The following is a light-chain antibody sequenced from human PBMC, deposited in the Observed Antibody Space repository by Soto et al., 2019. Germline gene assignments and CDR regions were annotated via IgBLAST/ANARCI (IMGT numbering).Light chain of an antibody. J-gene: IGLJ1*01. CDR2: EVS. CDR3: SSYTTSSTLV. V-gene: IGLV2-14*01. CDR1: SSDVGGYNY. Sequence: QSALTQPASVSGSPGQSITISCTGTSSDVGGYNYVSWYQQHPGKAPKLMIYEVSNRPSGVSNRFSGSKSGNTASLTISGVQAEDEADYSCSSYTTSSTLVFGTGTKVTVL.